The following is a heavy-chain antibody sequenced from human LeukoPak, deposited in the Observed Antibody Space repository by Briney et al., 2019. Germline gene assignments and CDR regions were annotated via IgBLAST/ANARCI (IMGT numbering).Heavy chain of an antibody. Sequence: GASVKVSCKASGYTFSNYAIHWVRQAPGQTLEWMGWINAGYSNTKYSPKFQGRVTITMDTSASTAYMELSSLRSDDTAVYYCARDMGGSGSYSYWGQGTLITVSS. V-gene: IGHV1-3*01. CDR1: GYTFSNYA. J-gene: IGHJ4*02. CDR3: ARDMGGSGSYSY. CDR2: INAGYSNT. D-gene: IGHD3-10*01.